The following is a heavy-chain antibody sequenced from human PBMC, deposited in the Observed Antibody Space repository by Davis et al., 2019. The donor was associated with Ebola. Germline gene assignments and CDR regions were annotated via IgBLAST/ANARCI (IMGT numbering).Heavy chain of an antibody. CDR2: ISSSSSYI. D-gene: IGHD6-13*01. CDR1: GFTFSSYS. V-gene: IGHV3-21*04. Sequence: GESLKISCAASGFTFSSYSMNWVRQAPGKGLEWVSSISSSSSYIYYADSVKGRFTISRDNAKNSLYLQMNSLRAEDTAVYYCAKGSGSSWTRGLDYWGQGTLVTVSS. J-gene: IGHJ4*02. CDR3: AKGSGSSWTRGLDY.